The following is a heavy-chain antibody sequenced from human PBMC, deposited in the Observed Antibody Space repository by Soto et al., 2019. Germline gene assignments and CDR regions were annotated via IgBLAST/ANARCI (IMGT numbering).Heavy chain of an antibody. CDR2: LSGYNGDT. V-gene: IGHV1-18*01. Sequence: QGQLVQSGAEVKKPGASVKISCKTSGYTFTSYGISWVRQAPGQGLVWMGWLSGYNGDTSYAQKFQGRFTMTTDRSTPTASRELRSLRADDTAVYYWPRDDYGDCWPHSRLDVCGQGTTVTVSS. CDR1: GYTFTSYG. CDR3: PRDDYGDCWPHSRLDV. J-gene: IGHJ6*02. D-gene: IGHD2-21*01.